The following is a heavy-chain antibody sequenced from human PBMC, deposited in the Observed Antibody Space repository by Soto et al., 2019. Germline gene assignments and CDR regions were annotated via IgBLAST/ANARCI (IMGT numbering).Heavy chain of an antibody. Sequence: QVQLVESGGGVVQPGRSLRLSCAASGFTFSSYAMHWVRQAPGKGLEWVAVISYDGSNKYYADSVKGRFTISRDNSKNTLYLQMISLRAEDTAVYYCARDGHGSGSYRVHWGQGTLVTVSS. D-gene: IGHD3-10*01. CDR1: GFTFSSYA. J-gene: IGHJ4*02. V-gene: IGHV3-30-3*01. CDR3: ARDGHGSGSYRVH. CDR2: ISYDGSNK.